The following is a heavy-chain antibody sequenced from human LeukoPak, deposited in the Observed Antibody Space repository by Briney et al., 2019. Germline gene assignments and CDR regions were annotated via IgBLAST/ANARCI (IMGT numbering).Heavy chain of an antibody. D-gene: IGHD5-24*01. CDR3: ARDYRLQFLLNY. CDR1: GFTFSSYA. Sequence: PGRSLRLSCAASGFTFSSYAMRWVRQAPGKGLEWVAVISYDGSNKYYADSVKGRFTISRDNSKNTLYLQMNILRAEDTAVYYCARDYRLQFLLNYWGQGTLVTVSS. J-gene: IGHJ4*02. CDR2: ISYDGSNK. V-gene: IGHV3-30-3*01.